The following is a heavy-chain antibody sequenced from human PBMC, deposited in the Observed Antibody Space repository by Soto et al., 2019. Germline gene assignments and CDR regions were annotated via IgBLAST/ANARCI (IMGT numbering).Heavy chain of an antibody. Sequence: LRLSCEVSGFIFSEYEFNWVRQAPGKGLEWVSYIGKNGRDIYDADSVKGRSTISRDDDKSTLYLEMNSLRAEDTAVYYCHTYTANFDYWGQGTLVTVSS. CDR2: IGKNGRDI. CDR1: GFIFSEYE. CDR3: HTYTANFDY. V-gene: IGHV3-48*03. J-gene: IGHJ4*02. D-gene: IGHD3-16*01.